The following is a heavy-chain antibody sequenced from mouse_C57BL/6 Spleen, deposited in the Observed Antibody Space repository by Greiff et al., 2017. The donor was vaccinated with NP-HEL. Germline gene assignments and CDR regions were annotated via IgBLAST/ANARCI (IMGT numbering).Heavy chain of an antibody. D-gene: IGHD1-1*01. V-gene: IGHV1-42*01. CDR1: GYSFTGYY. Sequence: VQLQQSGPELVKPGASVKISCKASGYSFTGYYMNWVKQSPEKSLEWIGEINPSTGGTTYNQKFKAKATLTVDKSSSTAYMQLKSLTSEDSAVYYCVSSSPLYYFDYWGQGTTLTVSS. CDR3: VSSSPLYYFDY. CDR2: INPSTGGT. J-gene: IGHJ2*01.